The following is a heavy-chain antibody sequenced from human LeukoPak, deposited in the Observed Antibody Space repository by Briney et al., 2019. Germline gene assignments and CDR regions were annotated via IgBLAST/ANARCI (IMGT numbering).Heavy chain of an antibody. Sequence: GESLKISCKASGYSFTSHWIGWVRQMPGKGLEWMGIIYPGDSDTRYSPSFQGQVTVSADKSISTAYLQWSSLKASDTAMYYCARDVRPGNYCSGGPCYSGLDNWGQGTLVTVSS. D-gene: IGHD2-15*01. CDR1: GYSFTSHW. J-gene: IGHJ4*02. CDR2: IYPGDSDT. CDR3: ARDVRPGNYCSGGPCYSGLDN. V-gene: IGHV5-51*01.